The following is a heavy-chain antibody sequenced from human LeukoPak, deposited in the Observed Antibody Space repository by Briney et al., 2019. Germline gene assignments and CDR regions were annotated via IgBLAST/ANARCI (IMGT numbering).Heavy chain of an antibody. V-gene: IGHV3-23*01. CDR3: ASSSYDSSGTRGAFDI. D-gene: IGHD3-22*01. CDR1: GFTFSSYA. CDR2: ISGSGGST. J-gene: IGHJ3*02. Sequence: PGGSLRLSCAASGFTFSSYAMSWVRQAPGKGLEWISAISGSGGSTYYADSVKGRFTIYRDNYKNTLYLQMNSLRAEDTAVYYCASSSYDSSGTRGAFDIWGQGTMVTVSS.